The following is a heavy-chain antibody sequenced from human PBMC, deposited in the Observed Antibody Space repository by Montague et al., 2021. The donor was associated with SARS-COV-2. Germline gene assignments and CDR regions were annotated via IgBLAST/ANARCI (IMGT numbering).Heavy chain of an antibody. CDR2: IYWDGDQ. CDR3: ARRYDFYRAEAFDV. J-gene: IGHJ3*01. D-gene: IGHD3-3*01. Sequence: PALVKPTQTLTLTCVFSGFSLNTDGVGVAWIRRPPGKALEWFALIYWDGDQRYSPSLKTRLTITKDTSKNRVVLTMTNLDPVDTATYYCARRYDFYRAEAFDVWGQGTMLTVSS. CDR1: GFSLNTDGVG. V-gene: IGHV2-5*02.